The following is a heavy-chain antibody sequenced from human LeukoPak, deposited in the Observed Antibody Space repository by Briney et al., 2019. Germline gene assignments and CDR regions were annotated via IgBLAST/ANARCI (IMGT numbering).Heavy chain of an antibody. CDR3: ARTGRDADSPYDPFDI. V-gene: IGHV3-72*01. D-gene: IGHD2-15*01. CDR1: GFTSSDHY. J-gene: IGHJ3*02. Sequence: PGGSLRLSCAASGFTSSDHYMDWVRQAPGKGLEWVGRTRNKEKGYSTEYAASAKGRFTISSDESKNTVYLQMNNLQIEDTAVYYCARTGRDADSPYDPFDIWGQGTMVTVSS. CDR2: TRNKEKGYST.